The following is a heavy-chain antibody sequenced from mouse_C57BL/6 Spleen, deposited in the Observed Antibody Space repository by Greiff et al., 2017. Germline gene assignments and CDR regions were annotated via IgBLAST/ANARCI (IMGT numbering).Heavy chain of an antibody. CDR3: ARTSSGAY. V-gene: IGHV1-61*01. J-gene: IGHJ3*01. CDR1: GYTFTSYW. CDR2: IYPSDSET. Sequence: QVQLQQPGAELVRPGSSVKLSCKASGYTFTSYWMDWVKQRPGQGLEWIGNIYPSDSETPYNQKFKDKATLTVDKSSSTAYMQLSSLTSEDSAVYYCARTSSGAYWGQGTLVTVSA. D-gene: IGHD3-2*02.